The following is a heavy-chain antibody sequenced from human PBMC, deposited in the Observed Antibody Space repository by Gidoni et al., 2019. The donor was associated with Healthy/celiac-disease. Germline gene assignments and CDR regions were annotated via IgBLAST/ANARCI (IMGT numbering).Heavy chain of an antibody. CDR1: GGSISSSSYY. V-gene: IGHV4-39*07. J-gene: IGHJ4*02. D-gene: IGHD5-18*01. Sequence: QLQLQESGPGLVKPSETLSLTCTVSGGSISSSSYYWGWIRQPPGKGLEWIGSIYYSGSTYYNPSLKSRVTISVDTSKNQFSLKLSSVTAADTAVYYCARGGMAMGKSKGRVTLLDYWGQGTLVTVSS. CDR2: IYYSGST. CDR3: ARGGMAMGKSKGRVTLLDY.